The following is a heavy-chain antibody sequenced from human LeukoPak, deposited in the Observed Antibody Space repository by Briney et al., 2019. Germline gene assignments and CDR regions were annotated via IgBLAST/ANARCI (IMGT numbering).Heavy chain of an antibody. Sequence: GGSLRLSCAASGFTFSSSGMHWVRQAPGKGLEWMAVISNDGSNKYYADSVKGRFTISRDNPKNTLYLEMNSLRAEDTAVYYCAKRGGSYFDYWGQGTLVTVSS. CDR2: ISNDGSNK. V-gene: IGHV3-30*18. J-gene: IGHJ4*02. CDR3: AKRGGSYFDY. CDR1: GFTFSSSG. D-gene: IGHD1-26*01.